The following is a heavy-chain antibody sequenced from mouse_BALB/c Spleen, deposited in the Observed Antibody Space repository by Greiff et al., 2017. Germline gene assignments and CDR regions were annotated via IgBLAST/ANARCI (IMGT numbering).Heavy chain of an antibody. Sequence: DVMLVESGGGLVKPGGSLKLSCAASGFTFSSYAMSWVRQTPEKRLEWVAYISSGGGSTYYPDTVKGRFTISRDNAKNTLYLQMSSLKSEDTAMYYCARQSSYYFDYWGQGTTLTVSS. CDR1: GFTFSSYA. CDR2: ISSGGGST. J-gene: IGHJ2*01. CDR3: ARQSSYYFDY. V-gene: IGHV5-12-1*01. D-gene: IGHD1-1*01.